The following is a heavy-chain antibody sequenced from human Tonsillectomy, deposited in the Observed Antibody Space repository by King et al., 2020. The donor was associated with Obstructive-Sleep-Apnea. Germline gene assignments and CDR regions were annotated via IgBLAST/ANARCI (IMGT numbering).Heavy chain of an antibody. J-gene: IGHJ4*02. CDR2: IRHDESNK. V-gene: IGHV3-30*02. D-gene: IGHD2-2*01. Sequence: VQLVESGGGVVQPGGSLRLSCAASGFTFSSYSMHWVRQAPGKGLEWVAFIRHDESNKYYADSVKGRFTISRDNSENTLYLQMNSRRAEDTALYYCAKDRQGYQVSEYWGQGTLVTVSS. CDR3: AKDRQGYQVSEY. CDR1: GFTFSSYS.